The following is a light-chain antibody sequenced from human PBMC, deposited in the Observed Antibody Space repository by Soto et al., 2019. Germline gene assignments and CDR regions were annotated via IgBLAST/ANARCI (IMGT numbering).Light chain of an antibody. CDR2: KAS. V-gene: IGKV1-5*03. J-gene: IGKJ4*01. Sequence: DIQMTQSPSTLSASVGDRVTITCRASQSISSWMAWYQQKPGKAPKLLIYKASSLESGVPSRFSGSGSVTEFTLTISSLQPDDFATYYCHQYDSYPLTFGGGTNVELK. CDR3: HQYDSYPLT. CDR1: QSISSW.